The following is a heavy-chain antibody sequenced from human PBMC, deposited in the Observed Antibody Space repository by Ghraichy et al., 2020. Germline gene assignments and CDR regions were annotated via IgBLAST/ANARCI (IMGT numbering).Heavy chain of an antibody. Sequence: GESLNISCAASGFTFSSYAMHWVRQAPGKGLEWVAVISYDGSNKYYADSVKGRFTISRDNSKNTLYLQMNSLRGEDTAVYYCARDPTRIWFGEADYWGQGTLVTVSS. J-gene: IGHJ4*02. V-gene: IGHV3-30*04. CDR2: ISYDGSNK. CDR3: ARDPTRIWFGEADY. CDR1: GFTFSSYA. D-gene: IGHD3-10*01.